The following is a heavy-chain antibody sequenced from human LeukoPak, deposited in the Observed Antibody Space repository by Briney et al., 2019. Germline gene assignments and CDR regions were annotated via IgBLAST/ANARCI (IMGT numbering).Heavy chain of an antibody. D-gene: IGHD5-24*01. V-gene: IGHV3-7*04. CDR1: GFPFSSYW. CDR3: TRVGYIDEGIDY. J-gene: IGHJ4*02. CDR2: IKQDGSKK. Sequence: GGSLRLSCVASGFPFSSYWMTWVRQAPGKGLEWVANIKQDGSKKSYVDSVKGRFTISRDNAKNSLYLQINSLRAEDTAIYYCTRVGYIDEGIDYWGQGTLVTVSS.